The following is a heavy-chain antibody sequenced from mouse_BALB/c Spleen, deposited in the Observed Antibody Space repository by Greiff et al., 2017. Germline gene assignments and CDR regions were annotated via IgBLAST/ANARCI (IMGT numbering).Heavy chain of an antibody. J-gene: IGHJ3*01. Sequence: VQLQQSGAELVKPGASVKLSCTASGFNIKDTYMHWVKQRPEQGLEWIGRIDPANGNTKYDPKFQGKATITADTSSNTAYLQLSSLTSEDTAVYYCAGGGYYGSSYPFAYWGQGTLVTVSA. CDR2: IDPANGNT. CDR1: GFNIKDTY. CDR3: AGGGYYGSSYPFAY. D-gene: IGHD1-1*01. V-gene: IGHV14-3*02.